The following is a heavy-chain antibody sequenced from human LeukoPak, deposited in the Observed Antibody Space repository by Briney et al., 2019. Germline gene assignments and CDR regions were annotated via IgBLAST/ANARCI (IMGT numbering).Heavy chain of an antibody. CDR3: ATPVGIAVAGSFDY. Sequence: GASVKVSCKASGGTFSSYAISWVRQAPGKGLEWMGGFDPEDGETIYAQKFQGRVTMTEDTSTDTAYMELSSLRSEDTAVYYCATPVGIAVAGSFDYWGQGTLVTVSS. CDR2: FDPEDGET. J-gene: IGHJ4*02. CDR1: GGTFSSYA. V-gene: IGHV1-24*01. D-gene: IGHD6-19*01.